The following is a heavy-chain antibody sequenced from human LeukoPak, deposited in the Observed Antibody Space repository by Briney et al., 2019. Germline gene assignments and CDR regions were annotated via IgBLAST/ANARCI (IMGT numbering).Heavy chain of an antibody. D-gene: IGHD3-9*01. CDR2: IRYDGSNK. J-gene: IGHJ4*02. CDR3: ARYSALRYFDWLHYFDY. V-gene: IGHV3-30*02. Sequence: GGSLRLSCAASGFTFSSYGMHWVRQAPGKGLEWVAFIRYDGSNKYYADSVKGRFTISRDNAKNSLYLQMNSLRAEDTAVYYCARYSALRYFDWLHYFDYWGQGTLVTVSS. CDR1: GFTFSSYG.